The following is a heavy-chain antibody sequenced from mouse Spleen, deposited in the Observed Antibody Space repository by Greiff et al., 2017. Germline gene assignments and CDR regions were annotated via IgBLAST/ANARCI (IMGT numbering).Heavy chain of an antibody. CDR2: LTPEDGDT. CDR1: VFNIKDYY. CDR3: TAYYRYDGFAY. Sequence: EVQLQQSGAELVRPGDSVKLSCTASVFNIKDYYLPWVKQKPEPGLEWIGRLTPEDGDTEYDPKFQGKATMTADTSSNTAYWQISSLTSEDTAVYYCTAYYRYDGFAYWGQGTLVTVSA. J-gene: IGHJ3*01. D-gene: IGHD2-14*01. V-gene: IGHV14-1*01.